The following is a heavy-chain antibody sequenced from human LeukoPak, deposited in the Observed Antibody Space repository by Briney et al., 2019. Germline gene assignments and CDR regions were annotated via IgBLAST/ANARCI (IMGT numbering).Heavy chain of an antibody. V-gene: IGHV1-8*01. CDR2: MNPNSDDT. CDR3: ARDFYGVYVFDY. J-gene: IGHJ4*02. Sequence: ASVKVSCKASGYTFTSYDTNWVRQATGQGLEWMGWMNPNSDDTGYAQKFQGRVTMTRNTSISTAYMELSSLRSEDTAIYYCARDFYGVYVFDYWGQGTLVTVSS. CDR1: GYTFTSYD. D-gene: IGHD4-17*01.